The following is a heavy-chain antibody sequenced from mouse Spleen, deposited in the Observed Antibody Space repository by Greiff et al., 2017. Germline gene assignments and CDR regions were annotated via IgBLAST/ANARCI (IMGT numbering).Heavy chain of an antibody. Sequence: EVQLVESGGGLVKPGGSLKLSCAASGFTFSSYAMSWVRQTPEKRLEWVATISDGGSYTYYPDNVKGRFTISRDNAKNNLYLQMSHLKSEDTAMYYCARDSNYEFAYWGQGTLVTVSA. D-gene: IGHD2-5*01. CDR3: ARDSNYEFAY. CDR2: ISDGGSYT. V-gene: IGHV5-4*01. J-gene: IGHJ3*01. CDR1: GFTFSSYA.